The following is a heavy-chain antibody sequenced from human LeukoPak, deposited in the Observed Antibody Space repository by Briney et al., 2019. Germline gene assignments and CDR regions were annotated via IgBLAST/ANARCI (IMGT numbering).Heavy chain of an antibody. CDR2: IIPILGIA. CDR1: GGTFSSYA. Sequence: ASVKVSCKASGGTFSSYAISWVRQASGQGLEWMGRIIPILGIANYAQKFQGRVTITADKSTSTAYMELSSLRSEDTAVYYCARDLKRDTAMENYYYYGMDVWGQGTTVTVSS. J-gene: IGHJ6*02. D-gene: IGHD5-18*01. V-gene: IGHV1-69*04. CDR3: ARDLKRDTAMENYYYYGMDV.